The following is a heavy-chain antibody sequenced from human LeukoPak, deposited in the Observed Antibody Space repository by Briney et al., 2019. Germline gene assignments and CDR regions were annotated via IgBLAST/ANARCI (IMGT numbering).Heavy chain of an antibody. CDR3: ASSGLRLGELSFDY. J-gene: IGHJ4*02. V-gene: IGHV4-4*02. CDR2: IYHSGST. Sequence: SETLSLTCAVSGGSISSSNWWSWVRQPPGKGLEWIGEIYHSGSTNYNPSLKSRVTISVDKPKNQFSLKLSSVPAADTAVYYCASSGLRLGELSFDYWGQGTLVTVSS. D-gene: IGHD3-16*02. CDR1: GGSISSSNW.